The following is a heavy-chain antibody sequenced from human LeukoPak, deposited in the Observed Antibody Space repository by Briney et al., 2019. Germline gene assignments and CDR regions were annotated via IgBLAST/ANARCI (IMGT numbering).Heavy chain of an antibody. CDR2: ISYDGSNK. J-gene: IGHJ4*02. D-gene: IGHD6-13*01. CDR3: ARDEQQLVLDY. Sequence: GGSLRLSCAASGSTFSSYAMHWVRQAPGKGLEWVAVISYDGSNKYYADSVKGRFTISRDNSKNTLYLQMNSLRAEDTAVYYCARDEQQLVLDYWGQGTLVTVSS. V-gene: IGHV3-30*04. CDR1: GSTFSSYA.